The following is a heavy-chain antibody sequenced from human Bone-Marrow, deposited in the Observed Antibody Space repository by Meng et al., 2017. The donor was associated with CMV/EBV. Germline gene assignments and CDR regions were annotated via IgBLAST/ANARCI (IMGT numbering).Heavy chain of an antibody. Sequence: ASVKVSCKASGYTFTGYHLHWVRQAPGHGLEWMGWIDPNRGVTNYAQKFQGRVTMTADTSISTAYMELSRLRSDDTVVYYCARGRSDVEPAGSQAQALSHWGQGPVVTIYS. D-gene: IGHD2-2*01. CDR2: IDPNRGVT. CDR3: ARGRSDVEPAGSQAQALSH. V-gene: IGHV1-2*02. CDR1: GYTFTGYH. J-gene: IGHJ4*02.